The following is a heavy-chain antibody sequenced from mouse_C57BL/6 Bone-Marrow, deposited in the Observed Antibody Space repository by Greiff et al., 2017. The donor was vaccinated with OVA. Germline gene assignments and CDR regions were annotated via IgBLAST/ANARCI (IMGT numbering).Heavy chain of an antibody. CDR2: INPNNGGT. CDR3: ARRNYGSSLYAMDY. Sequence: EVQLQQSGPELVKPGASVKISCKASGYTFTDYYMNWVKQSHGQSLEWIGDINPNNGGTSYNQKFKGKATLTVDKSSSTAYMELRSLTSEDSAVYYCARRNYGSSLYAMDYWGQGTSVTVSS. J-gene: IGHJ4*01. D-gene: IGHD1-1*01. V-gene: IGHV1-26*01. CDR1: GYTFTDYY.